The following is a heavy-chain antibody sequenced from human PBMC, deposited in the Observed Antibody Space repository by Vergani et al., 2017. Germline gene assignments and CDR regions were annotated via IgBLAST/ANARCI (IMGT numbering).Heavy chain of an antibody. Sequence: EVQLVESGGGLVQPGGSLRLSCAASGFTVSSNYVSWVRQAPGKGLEWVSVIYSGGSTYYADSVKGRFTISRDNSKNTRYLQMNSLRAEDTAGYYCARESIAAGDAFDIWGQGTMVTVSS. J-gene: IGHJ3*02. V-gene: IGHV3-66*02. CDR3: ARESIAAGDAFDI. D-gene: IGHD6-13*01. CDR1: GFTVSSNY. CDR2: IYSGGST.